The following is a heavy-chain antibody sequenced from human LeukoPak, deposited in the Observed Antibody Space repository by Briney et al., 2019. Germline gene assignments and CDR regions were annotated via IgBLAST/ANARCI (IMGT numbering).Heavy chain of an antibody. J-gene: IGHJ4*02. V-gene: IGHV4-39*01. Sequence: PSETLSLTCTVSGGSISSRSSYWGWIRQPPGKWPDWIGSMSYSGTTYYNPSLKSRVAISADTSKNQFSLTLSSVTAADTAVYYCARQMTIGCTDEGPFDNWGQGALVTVSP. CDR2: MSYSGTT. CDR3: ARQMTIGCTDEGPFDN. CDR1: GGSISSRSSY. D-gene: IGHD4/OR15-4a*01.